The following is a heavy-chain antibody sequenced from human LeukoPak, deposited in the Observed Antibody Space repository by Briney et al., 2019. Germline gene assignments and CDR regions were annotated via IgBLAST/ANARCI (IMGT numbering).Heavy chain of an antibody. Sequence: SETLSLTCTVSGGSISSYYWSWIRQPPGKGLEWIGYIYYSGSTNYNPSLKSRVTISVDTSKNQFSLKLSSVTAADTAVYYCASNTYYDILTGYSRDAFDIWGQGTVVTVSS. V-gene: IGHV4-59*01. CDR3: ASNTYYDILTGYSRDAFDI. CDR2: IYYSGST. D-gene: IGHD3-9*01. J-gene: IGHJ3*02. CDR1: GGSISSYY.